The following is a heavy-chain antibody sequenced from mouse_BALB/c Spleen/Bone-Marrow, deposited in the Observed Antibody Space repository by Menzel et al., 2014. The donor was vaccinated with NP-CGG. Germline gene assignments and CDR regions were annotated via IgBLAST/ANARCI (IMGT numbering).Heavy chain of an antibody. CDR2: ISYSGSA. CDR3: ARSADWYFDV. J-gene: IGHJ1*01. CDR1: GYSITSDYA. V-gene: IGHV3-2*02. Sequence: EVQLQESGPGLVKPSQPLSLTCTVTGYSITSDYAWHWIRQFPGNKLEWMGYISYSGSASYYPSLKSRISITRDTSKNQFFLQLNSVTTEDTATYYCARSADWYFDVWGAGTTVTVSS.